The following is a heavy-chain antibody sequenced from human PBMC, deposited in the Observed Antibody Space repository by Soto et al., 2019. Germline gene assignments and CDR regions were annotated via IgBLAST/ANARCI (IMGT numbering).Heavy chain of an antibody. CDR3: AKEGGYCSSTSCYRLRDDQLDY. V-gene: IGHV3-30*18. J-gene: IGHJ4*02. Sequence: QVQLVESGGGVVQPGRSLRLSCAASGFTFSSYGMHWVRQAPGKGLEWVAVISYDGSNKYYADSVKGRFTISRDNSKNTLYLQMNSLRAEDTAVYYCAKEGGYCSSTSCYRLRDDQLDYWGQGTLVTVSS. CDR2: ISYDGSNK. CDR1: GFTFSSYG. D-gene: IGHD2-2*01.